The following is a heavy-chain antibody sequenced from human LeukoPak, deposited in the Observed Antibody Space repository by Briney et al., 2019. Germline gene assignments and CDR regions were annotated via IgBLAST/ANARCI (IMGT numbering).Heavy chain of an antibody. CDR1: GYTFTSYD. V-gene: IGHV1-8*01. CDR3: ARKGPANYYYYYMDV. CDR2: MNPNSGNT. D-gene: IGHD6-25*01. Sequence: ASVKVSCKASGYTFTSYDLNWVRQVTGQGLEWMGWMNPNSGNTGYAPKFQGRVTMTRNTSMSTAYMELSNLRSDDTAVYYCARKGPANYYYYYMDVWGRGTSVTVSS. J-gene: IGHJ6*03.